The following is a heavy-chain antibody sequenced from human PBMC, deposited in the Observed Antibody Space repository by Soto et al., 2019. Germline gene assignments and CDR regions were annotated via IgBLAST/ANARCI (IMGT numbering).Heavy chain of an antibody. J-gene: IGHJ6*03. CDR2: IVVGSGNT. CDR1: GFTFTSSA. D-gene: IGHD5-12*01. CDR3: AAAKGYSGYGSSYYYYYYMGV. Sequence: GASVKVSCKASGFTFTSSAMQWVRQARGQRLEWIGWIVVGSGNTNYAQKFQERVTITRDMSTSTAYMELSSLRSEDTAVYYCAAAKGYSGYGSSYYYYYYMGVWGKGTTVTVSS. V-gene: IGHV1-58*02.